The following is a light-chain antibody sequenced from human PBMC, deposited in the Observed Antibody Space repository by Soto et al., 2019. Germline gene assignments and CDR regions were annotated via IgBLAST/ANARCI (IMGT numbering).Light chain of an antibody. CDR3: NEYNSYSLWA. V-gene: IGKV1-5*01. CDR2: DAS. CDR1: QSISSW. J-gene: IGKJ1*01. Sequence: IQMTQSPSTLSASVGDRVTITCRASQSISSWLAWYQQKPGKAPKLLIYDASSLQSGVPSRFSGSGSGTKFTITIDRLQPADFATYYCNEYNSYSLWAFGQCTTV.